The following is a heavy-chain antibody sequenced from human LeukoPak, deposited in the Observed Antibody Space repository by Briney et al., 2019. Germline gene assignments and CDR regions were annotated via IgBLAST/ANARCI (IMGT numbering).Heavy chain of an antibody. CDR3: ATYAGSYSKYFQH. Sequence: GESLKISCKGSEYSFTNHWIGWVRQMPGKGLEWMGIIYPGDSDTRYSPSFQGQVTISADKSISTAYLQWSSLKASDTAMHFCATYAGSYSKYFQHWGQGTLVTVSS. CDR2: IYPGDSDT. V-gene: IGHV5-51*01. D-gene: IGHD3-10*01. CDR1: EYSFTNHW. J-gene: IGHJ1*01.